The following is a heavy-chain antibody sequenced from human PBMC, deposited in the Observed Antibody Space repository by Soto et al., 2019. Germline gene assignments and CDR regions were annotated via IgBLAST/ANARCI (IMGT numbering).Heavy chain of an antibody. Sequence: GGSLRLSCAASGFTFSSYGMHWVRQAPGKGLEWVAVISYDGSNKYYADSVKGRFTISRDNSKNTLYLQMNSLRAEDTAVYYCARDTPRGSSDAFDIWGQGTMVTVSS. CDR2: ISYDGSNK. J-gene: IGHJ3*02. CDR1: GFTFSSYG. CDR3: ARDTPRGSSDAFDI. V-gene: IGHV3-30*03. D-gene: IGHD1-26*01.